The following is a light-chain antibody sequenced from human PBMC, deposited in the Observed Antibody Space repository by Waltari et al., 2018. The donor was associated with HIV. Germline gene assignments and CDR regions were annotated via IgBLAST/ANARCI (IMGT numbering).Light chain of an antibody. Sequence: SYELTQPPSVSVSPGQTARITCSGDVLPKQYAYWYQQKPGQAPVVVISKDSERPSGIPERFSGSSSGTTVTVTISGVQAEDEADYYCQSADSSGTYAVFGGGTQLTVL. CDR1: VLPKQY. CDR2: KDS. V-gene: IGLV3-25*03. J-gene: IGLJ7*01. CDR3: QSADSSGTYAV.